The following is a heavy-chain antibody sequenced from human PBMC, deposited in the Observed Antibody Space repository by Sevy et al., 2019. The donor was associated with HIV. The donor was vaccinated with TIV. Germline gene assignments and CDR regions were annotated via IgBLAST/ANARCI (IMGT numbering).Heavy chain of an antibody. D-gene: IGHD3-22*01. Sequence: SETLSLTCTVSGGSVSRGNYYWSWIRQPPGKGLEWIGHIYSSGSTKYNPSLKSRVTISVDTSKNQFSLNLSSVTAAATAVYYCARTYDSSGYYYYYMDVWGKGSTVTVSS. CDR1: GGSVSRGNYY. CDR3: ARTYDSSGYYYYYMDV. J-gene: IGHJ6*03. V-gene: IGHV4-61*01. CDR2: IYSSGST.